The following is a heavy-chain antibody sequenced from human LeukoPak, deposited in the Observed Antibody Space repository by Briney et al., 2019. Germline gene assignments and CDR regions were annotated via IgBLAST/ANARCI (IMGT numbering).Heavy chain of an antibody. J-gene: IGHJ4*02. CDR1: GGSISSGGYY. Sequence: SSETLSLTCTVSGGSISSGGYYWSWNRQHPGKGLEWIGYIYYSGSTYYNPSLKSRVTISVDTSKNQFSLKLSSVTAADTAVYYCARQDRWLFPFDYWGQGTLVTVSS. CDR2: IYYSGST. V-gene: IGHV4-31*03. D-gene: IGHD2-21*01. CDR3: ARQDRWLFPFDY.